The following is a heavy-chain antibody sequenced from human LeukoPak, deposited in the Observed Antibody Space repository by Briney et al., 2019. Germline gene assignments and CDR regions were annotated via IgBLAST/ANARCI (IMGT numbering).Heavy chain of an antibody. Sequence: SETLSLTCPVSGGSISSYYWSWIRQPPGKGLEWIGYIYYTGSTNYNPSLKSRVTMSVDTSKNQFSLKLTSVTAADTAVYYCARPLQGRTVTLHYWGQGTLVTVSS. CDR1: GGSISSYY. D-gene: IGHD4-17*01. CDR3: ARPLQGRTVTLHY. V-gene: IGHV4-59*01. J-gene: IGHJ4*02. CDR2: IYYTGST.